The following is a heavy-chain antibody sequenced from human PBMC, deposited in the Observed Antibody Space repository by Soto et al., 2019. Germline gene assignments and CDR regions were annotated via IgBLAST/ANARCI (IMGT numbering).Heavy chain of an antibody. CDR2: INPSGGST. D-gene: IGHD2-21*02. V-gene: IGHV1-46*01. CDR3: ARGAAYCGGDCYPRFPRSEYFQH. J-gene: IGHJ1*01. Sequence: QVQLVQSGAEVKKPGASVKVSCKASGYTFTSYYMHWVRQAPGQGLEWMGIINPSGGSTSYAQKFQGRVTMTRDTSTSTVYMELSSLRSEDTAVYYCARGAAYCGGDCYPRFPRSEYFQHWGQGTLVTVSS. CDR1: GYTFTSYY.